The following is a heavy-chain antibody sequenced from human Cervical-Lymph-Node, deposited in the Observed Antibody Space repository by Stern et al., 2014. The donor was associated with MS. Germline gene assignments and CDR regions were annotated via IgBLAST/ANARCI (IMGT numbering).Heavy chain of an antibody. D-gene: IGHD2-21*02. V-gene: IGHV4-59*01. J-gene: IGHJ3*02. CDR1: GGSISSYY. CDR2: IYYSGST. CDR3: ARELAYCGGDCYWDDAFDI. Sequence: VQLVESGPGLVKPSETLSLTCTVSGGSISSYYWSWIRQPPGKGLEWMGYIYYSGSTNDNPSLKSRVTISVDTSKNQFSLKLSSVTAADTAVYYCARELAYCGGDCYWDDAFDIWGQGTMVTVSS.